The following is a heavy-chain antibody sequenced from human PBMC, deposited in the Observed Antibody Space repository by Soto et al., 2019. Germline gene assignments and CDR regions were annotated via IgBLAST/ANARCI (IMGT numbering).Heavy chain of an antibody. CDR1: GYTFTSYG. V-gene: IGHV1-18*01. CDR2: ISAYNGNT. CDR3: AGDTRDYGDYGYYYGMDV. J-gene: IGHJ6*02. D-gene: IGHD4-17*01. Sequence: QVQLVQSGAEVKKPGASVKVSCKASGYTFTSYGISWVRQAPGQGLEWMGWISAYNGNTNYAQKLQGRVTMTTGTSTKTVDMGLRSLRSDDTAVYYWAGDTRDYGDYGYYYGMDVWGQGTTVTVSS.